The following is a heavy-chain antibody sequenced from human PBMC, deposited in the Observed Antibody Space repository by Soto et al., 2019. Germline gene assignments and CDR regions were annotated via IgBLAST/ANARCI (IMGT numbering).Heavy chain of an antibody. CDR1: GFTSSSYA. Sequence: GGSLRLSCAASGFTSSSYAMSWVRQAPGKGLEWVSAISGSGGSTYYADSVKGRFTISRDNSKNTLYLQMNSLRAEDTAVYYCAKDRGDYGYYYGMDVWGQGTTVTVSS. CDR3: AKDRGDYGYYYGMDV. V-gene: IGHV3-23*01. D-gene: IGHD4-17*01. J-gene: IGHJ6*02. CDR2: ISGSGGST.